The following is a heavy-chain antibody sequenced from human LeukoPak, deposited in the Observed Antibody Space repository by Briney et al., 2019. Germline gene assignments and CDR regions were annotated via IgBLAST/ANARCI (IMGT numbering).Heavy chain of an antibody. CDR2: INVGNGKT. J-gene: IGHJ4*02. CDR3: ARARWTSTVTTYYLDF. CDR1: GYIFTDYA. Sequence: GASVKVSCKASGYIFTDYAIQWVRQAPGQGLEWMGWINVGNGKTKYSQRFQGRATITRDTSASTAYMELSGLRSDDTAVYYCARARWTSTVTTYYLDFWGQGTLVTVSS. D-gene: IGHD4-17*01. V-gene: IGHV1-3*01.